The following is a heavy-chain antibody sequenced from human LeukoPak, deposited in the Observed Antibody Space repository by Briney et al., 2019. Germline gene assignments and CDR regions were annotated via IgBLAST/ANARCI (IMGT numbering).Heavy chain of an antibody. V-gene: IGHV3-7*01. CDR1: GFTFSSYW. CDR2: IKQDGSEK. CDR3: ARDKRIVVVPAAIPDNWFDP. D-gene: IGHD2-2*02. Sequence: GGSLRLSCAASGFTFSSYWMSWVRQAPGKGLEWVANIKQDGSEKYYVDSVKGRFTISRDNANNSLHLQMNSLRAEDTAVYYCARDKRIVVVPAAIPDNWFDPWGQGTLVTVSS. J-gene: IGHJ5*02.